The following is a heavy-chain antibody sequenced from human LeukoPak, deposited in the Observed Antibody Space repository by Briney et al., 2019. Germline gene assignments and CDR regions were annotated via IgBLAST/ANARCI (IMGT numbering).Heavy chain of an antibody. V-gene: IGHV1-69*04. J-gene: IGHJ3*02. CDR2: IIPILGIA. D-gene: IGHD3-22*01. CDR3: ARDLSQSGYYDSSGSAFDI. CDR1: GGTFSSYA. Sequence: SVKVSCKASGGTFSSYAISWVRQAPGQGLEWMGRIIPILGIANYAQKFQGRVTITADKSTSTAYMELSSLRSEDTAVYYCARDLSQSGYYDSSGSAFDIWGQGTMVTVSS.